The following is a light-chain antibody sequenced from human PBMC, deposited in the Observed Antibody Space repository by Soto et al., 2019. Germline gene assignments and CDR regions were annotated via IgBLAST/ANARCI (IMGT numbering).Light chain of an antibody. CDR2: ETS. CDR1: QSVNRW. J-gene: IGKJ1*01. V-gene: IGKV1-5*03. CDR3: QQYNSYSEA. Sequence: DIKMSQSPATLSASVGDRVTITCRASQSVNRWLVWYQQKPGKAPKLLIYETSSLESGVPSRFGGSGSGTEFTLTISSLQPDDFAIYYCQQYNSYSEAFGQGTKVDIK.